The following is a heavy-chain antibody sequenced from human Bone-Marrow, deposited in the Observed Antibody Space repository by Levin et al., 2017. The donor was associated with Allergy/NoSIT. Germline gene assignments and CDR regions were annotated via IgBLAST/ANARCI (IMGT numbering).Heavy chain of an antibody. Sequence: SETLSLTCAVYGGSFSGYYWSWIRQPPGKGLEWIGEINHSGSTNYNPSLKSRVTISVDTSKNQFSLKLSSVTAADTAVYYCARFRNRRITMVRGVQGDRDAFDIWGQGTMVTVSS. V-gene: IGHV4-34*01. J-gene: IGHJ3*02. D-gene: IGHD3-10*01. CDR1: GGSFSGYY. CDR2: INHSGST. CDR3: ARFRNRRITMVRGVQGDRDAFDI.